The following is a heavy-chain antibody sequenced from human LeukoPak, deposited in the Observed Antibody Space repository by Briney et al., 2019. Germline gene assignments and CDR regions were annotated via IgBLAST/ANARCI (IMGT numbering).Heavy chain of an antibody. CDR2: IYYSGST. Sequence: SETLSLTCTVSGGSIRSSSYYWGWIRQPPGKGLEGIGRIYYSGSTYYNPSLKSRVTISVDTSKNQFSLRLSSVTAADTAVYYCARQGGYTYGPGVYWGQGTLVTVSS. CDR1: GGSIRSSSYY. V-gene: IGHV4-39*01. D-gene: IGHD5-18*01. J-gene: IGHJ4*02. CDR3: ARQGGYTYGPGVY.